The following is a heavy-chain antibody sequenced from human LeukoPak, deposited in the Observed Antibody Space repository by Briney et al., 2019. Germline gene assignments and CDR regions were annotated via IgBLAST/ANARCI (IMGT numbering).Heavy chain of an antibody. CDR3: ARDVGDLYCSSTSCYKGDFDY. CDR1: GFTFSSYS. J-gene: IGHJ4*02. V-gene: IGHV3-21*01. D-gene: IGHD2-2*02. Sequence: GGSLRLSCEASGFTFSSYSMNWVRQAPGKGLEWVSSISSSSSYIYYADSVKGRFTISRDNAKNSLYLQMNSLRAEDTAVYYCARDVGDLYCSSTSCYKGDFDYWGQGTLVTVSS. CDR2: ISSSSSYI.